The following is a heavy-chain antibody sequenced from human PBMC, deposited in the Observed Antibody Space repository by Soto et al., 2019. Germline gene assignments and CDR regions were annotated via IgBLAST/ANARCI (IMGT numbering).Heavy chain of an antibody. D-gene: IGHD6-13*01. J-gene: IGHJ5*02. Sequence: PSQTLSLTCAVSGDSVSSNTVAWNWIRQSPSRGLEWLGRSYYRSKWYNDYAVSVKSRITINPDTSKNQFSRQLNSVTPEDTAVYYCAREKWAAAGGISWFDPWGQGTLVTVS. CDR2: SYYRSKWYN. V-gene: IGHV6-1*01. CDR1: GDSVSSNTVA. CDR3: AREKWAAAGGISWFDP.